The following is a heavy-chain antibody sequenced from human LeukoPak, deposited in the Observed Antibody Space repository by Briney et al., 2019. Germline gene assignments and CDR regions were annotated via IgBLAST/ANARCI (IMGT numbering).Heavy chain of an antibody. CDR3: AREGEGDYGDYTVWYFDL. D-gene: IGHD4-17*01. Sequence: SETLSLTCAVYGGSFSGYYWSWIRQPPGKGLEWIGEINHSGSTNYNPSLKSRVTMSVDMSKNQFSLKLSSVTAADTAVYYCAREGEGDYGDYTVWYFDLWGRGTLVTVSS. CDR1: GGSFSGYY. V-gene: IGHV4-34*01. J-gene: IGHJ2*01. CDR2: INHSGST.